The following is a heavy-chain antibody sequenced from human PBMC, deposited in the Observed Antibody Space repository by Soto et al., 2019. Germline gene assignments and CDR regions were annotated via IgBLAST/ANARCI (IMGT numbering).Heavy chain of an antibody. D-gene: IGHD3-3*01. Sequence: WASVKVSFKSCGGTFSRFINYPINWVRQAPGQGLEWMGGIVPNVGTVNYAQKFRGKVTITADKSTGTAYMELSSLRSEDTALYYCARRDTSGFLRYFDNWGQGTQVTVSS. CDR2: IVPNVGTV. CDR1: GGTFSRFINYP. CDR3: ARRDTSGFLRYFDN. J-gene: IGHJ4*02. V-gene: IGHV1-69*06.